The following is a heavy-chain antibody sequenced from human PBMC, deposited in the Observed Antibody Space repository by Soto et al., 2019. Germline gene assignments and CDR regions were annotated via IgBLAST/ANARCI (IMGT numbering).Heavy chain of an antibody. CDR3: ARDRLGYTTSHFLDY. J-gene: IGHJ4*02. CDR2: IWYDGSQK. Sequence: QVQLVESGGGVVQPGRSLRLSCAAAGFSFSSYRMHWVRQAPGKGLEWVAVIWYDGSQKYLADSVKGRFTISRDNSKNTLFLQMNSLRAEDTAVYFCARDRLGYTTSHFLDYWGQGTLVAVSS. V-gene: IGHV3-33*01. CDR1: GFSFSSYR. D-gene: IGHD2-2*01.